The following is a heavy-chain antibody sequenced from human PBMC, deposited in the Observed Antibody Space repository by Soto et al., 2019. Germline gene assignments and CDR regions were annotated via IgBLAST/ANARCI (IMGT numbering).Heavy chain of an antibody. Sequence: EVQLVESGGGLVQPGGSLRLSCAASGFTFSSYWMHWVRQAPGKGLVWVSRIDSDGSGTGYADSVKGRFIISRDNAKNTLSLQINSLRVEDTAVYYCARGIVVPGWTGNPNWFDPLGQGTLVTVSS. J-gene: IGHJ5*02. CDR2: IDSDGSGT. CDR1: GFTFSSYW. D-gene: IGHD2-15*01. CDR3: ARGIVVPGWTGNPNWFDP. V-gene: IGHV3-74*01.